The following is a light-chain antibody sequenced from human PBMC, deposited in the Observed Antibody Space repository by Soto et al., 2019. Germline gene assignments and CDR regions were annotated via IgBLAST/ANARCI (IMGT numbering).Light chain of an antibody. V-gene: IGKV3-15*01. J-gene: IGKJ2*01. CDR1: ESGRNN. CDR3: QQYNAWPLFT. Sequence: EIVMTQSPGTLSVSPGERVTLSCRASESGRNNLAWYHQKPCQPPRLLLYGSSIRATNIPPRFSGSGSGTEFTLTITSLQSEDFGIYFCQQYNAWPLFTFGQGTELKIK. CDR2: GSS.